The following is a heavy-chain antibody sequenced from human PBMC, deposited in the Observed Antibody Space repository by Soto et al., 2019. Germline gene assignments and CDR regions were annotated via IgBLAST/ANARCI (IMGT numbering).Heavy chain of an antibody. V-gene: IGHV1-69*02. CDR2: IIPILGIA. CDR1: GGTFSSYT. D-gene: IGHD5-12*01. CDR3: ARWAEYSGCDSFSDAFDI. Sequence: QVQLVQSGAEVKKPGSSVKVSCKASGGTFSSYTISWVRQAPGQGLEWMGRIIPILGIANYAQKFQGRVTITADKSTSTAYMELSSLRSEDTAVYYCARWAEYSGCDSFSDAFDIWGQGTMVTVSS. J-gene: IGHJ3*02.